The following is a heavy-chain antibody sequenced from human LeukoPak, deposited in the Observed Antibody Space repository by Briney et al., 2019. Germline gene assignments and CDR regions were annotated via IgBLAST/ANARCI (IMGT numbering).Heavy chain of an antibody. D-gene: IGHD6-19*01. V-gene: IGHV4-4*07. CDR2: IYTSGCT. Sequence: PSDTLSLTCTVSGDSISRYYWSWIRQPAGKGLEWIGRIYTSGCTNYNPPLQSQVNKSVDTSKNQFSLKLSSVTAADTAVYYCARELAAVANYYYYYMDVWGKGTTVTVSS. J-gene: IGHJ6*03. CDR3: ARELAAVANYYYYYMDV. CDR1: GDSISRYY.